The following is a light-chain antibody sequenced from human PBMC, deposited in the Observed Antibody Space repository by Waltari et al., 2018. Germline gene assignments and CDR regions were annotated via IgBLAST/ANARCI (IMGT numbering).Light chain of an antibody. CDR2: DDG. CDR1: TIGSKN. J-gene: IGLJ1*01. CDR3: QVWDSGSNHYV. V-gene: IGLV3-21*02. Sequence: SYELTQPPSVPVAPGQTARITCDGDTIGSKNVNWYQHKPGQAPVLVVYDDGDRPSGIPERFSGSNSGNTAALTISRVDAGDEAEYYCQVWDSGSNHYVFGTVTKVTVL.